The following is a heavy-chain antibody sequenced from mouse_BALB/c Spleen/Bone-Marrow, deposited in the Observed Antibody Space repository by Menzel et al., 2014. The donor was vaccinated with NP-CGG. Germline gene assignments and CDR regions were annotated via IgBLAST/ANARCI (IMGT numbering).Heavy chain of an antibody. V-gene: IGHV3-8*02. CDR3: ARLNIPDAMDY. CDR2: ISYSGST. Sequence: EVQLQQSGPSLVKPSQTLSLTCSVTGDSITSGYWNWIRKFPGNKLEYMGYISYSGSTYYNPSLKSRISITRDTSKNQYSLQLNSVTTEATATYSCARLNIPDAMDYWGQGPSVTVSS. J-gene: IGHJ4*01. CDR1: GDSITSGY.